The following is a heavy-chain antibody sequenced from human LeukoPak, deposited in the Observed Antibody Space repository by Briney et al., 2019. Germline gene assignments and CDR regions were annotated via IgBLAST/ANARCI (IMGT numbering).Heavy chain of an antibody. CDR1: GYTFTASY. J-gene: IGHJ5*02. CDR3: ARAGSGGFGELSTQNWFDP. CDR2: IIPIFGTA. D-gene: IGHD3-10*01. V-gene: IGHV1-69*13. Sequence: ASVKVSCKASGYTFTASYMYWLRQAPGQGLEWMGGIIPIFGTANYAPKFQGRVTITADESTSTAYMELSSLRSEDTAVYYCARAGSGGFGELSTQNWFDPWGQGTLVTVSS.